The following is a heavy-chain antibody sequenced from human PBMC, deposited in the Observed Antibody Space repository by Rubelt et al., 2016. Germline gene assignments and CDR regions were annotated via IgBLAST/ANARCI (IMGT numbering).Heavy chain of an antibody. V-gene: IGHV4-34*01. J-gene: IGHJ4*02. D-gene: IGHD3/OR15-3a*01. Sequence: QVQLQQWGAGLLKPSETLSLTCAVYGASFSGYYWSWIRQPPGKGLEWIGELNHSGSTNHNSSLKSRVTISVDTSKNQFSLKRGPVTAADTAVYYCARGRGLLDGDYVDYWGQGTLVTVSS. CDR1: GASFSGYY. CDR3: ARGRGLLDGDYVDY. CDR2: LNHSGST.